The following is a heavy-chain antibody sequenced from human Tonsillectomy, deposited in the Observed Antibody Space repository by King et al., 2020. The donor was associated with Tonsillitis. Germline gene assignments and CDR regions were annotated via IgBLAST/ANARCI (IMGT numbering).Heavy chain of an antibody. J-gene: IGHJ3*02. CDR1: GFTLRSYS. V-gene: IGHV3-21*01. Sequence: QLVQSGGGLVKPGGSLRLSCAVSGFTLRSYSMNWVRQAPGKGLEWVSSVSSSSSYIYYADSVKGRFTISRDNAKNSLYLQMNSLRAEDTAVYYCARGAKYSSGWFDAFDIWGQGTMVTVSS. CDR2: VSSSSSYI. CDR3: ARGAKYSSGWFDAFDI. D-gene: IGHD6-19*01.